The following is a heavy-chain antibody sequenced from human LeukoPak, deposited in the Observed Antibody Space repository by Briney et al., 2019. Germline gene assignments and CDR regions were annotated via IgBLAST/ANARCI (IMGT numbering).Heavy chain of an antibody. D-gene: IGHD1-26*01. CDR2: IDKKDNFHAT. J-gene: IGHJ5*02. CDR1: GFTFSGCA. CDR3: TRDSGTYNWLDP. Sequence: GGPLRLSCAASGFTFSGCAIHWVRQSSGKGLEWVGHIDKKDNFHATAYAASVQGRFSISRDDSKNTAFLHMNSLKTEDMALYYCTRDSGTYNWLDPWGQGTLVTVSS. V-gene: IGHV3-73*01.